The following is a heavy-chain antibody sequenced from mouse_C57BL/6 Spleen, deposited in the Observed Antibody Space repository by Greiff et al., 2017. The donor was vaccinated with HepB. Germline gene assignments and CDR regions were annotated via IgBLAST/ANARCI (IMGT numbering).Heavy chain of an antibody. CDR3: ARGYYGSKGDFGV. D-gene: IGHD1-1*01. CDR2: INPNNGGT. Sequence: VQLKESGPELVKPGASVKMSCKASGYTFTDYNMHWVKQSHGKSLEWIGYINPNNGGTSYNQKFKGKATLTVNKSSSTAYMELRSLTSEDSAVYYCARGYYGSKGDFGVWGTGTTVTVSS. V-gene: IGHV1-22*01. CDR1: GYTFTDYN. J-gene: IGHJ1*03.